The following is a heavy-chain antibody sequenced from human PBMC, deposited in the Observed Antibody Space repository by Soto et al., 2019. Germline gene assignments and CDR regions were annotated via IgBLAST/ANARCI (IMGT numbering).Heavy chain of an antibody. Sequence: GGSLRLSCAASGFTFSSYVMHWXRQAPGKGLEWVALIWYDGSNKYYADSVKGRFTISRDNSKNTLYLQMNSLRAEDTAVYYCAREEYCSGGRCYFWSYNYYGMDVWGQGTTVTVSS. CDR2: IWYDGSNK. CDR1: GFTFSSYV. CDR3: AREEYCSGGRCYFWSYNYYGMDV. J-gene: IGHJ6*02. V-gene: IGHV3-33*01. D-gene: IGHD2-15*01.